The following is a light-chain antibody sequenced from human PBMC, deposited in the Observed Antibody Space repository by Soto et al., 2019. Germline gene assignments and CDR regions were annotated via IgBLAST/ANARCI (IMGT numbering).Light chain of an antibody. V-gene: IGLV1-40*01. CDR3: QSYDSSLSVV. CDR1: SSNIGAGYD. CDR2: GNS. Sequence: QSVLTQPPSVSGSLGQRVTISCTGSSSNIGAGYDVHWYQQLPGTAPKLLIYGNSNRPSGVPDRFSGSKSDTSASLAITKLQAEDEADYYCQSYDSSLSVVFGGGTKVTVL. J-gene: IGLJ2*01.